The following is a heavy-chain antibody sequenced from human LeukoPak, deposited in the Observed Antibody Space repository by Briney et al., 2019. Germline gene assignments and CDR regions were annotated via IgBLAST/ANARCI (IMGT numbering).Heavy chain of an antibody. D-gene: IGHD2-2*01. Sequence: SETLSLTCTVSGASISSYYWSWIRQPPGKGLEWIGYTYYSGNTNYNPSLKSRVTISVDTSKNQFSLKLSSVTAADTAVYYCARSKGYCSTTSCYPWFDPWGQGTLVTVSS. CDR3: ARSKGYCSTTSCYPWFDP. V-gene: IGHV4-59*08. J-gene: IGHJ5*02. CDR1: GASISSYY. CDR2: TYYSGNT.